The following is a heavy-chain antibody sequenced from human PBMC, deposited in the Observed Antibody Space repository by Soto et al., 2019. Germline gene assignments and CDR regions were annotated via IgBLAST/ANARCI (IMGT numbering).Heavy chain of an antibody. CDR1: GFTFSDYW. J-gene: IGHJ4*02. D-gene: IGHD2-21*01. CDR3: ARHGDSFVGNECSRHFDC. CDR2: IREDGGET. V-gene: IGHV3-7*01. Sequence: EVQLAESGGDLVQSGGSLRLSCATSGFTFSDYWMNWVRQARGKGLEWVACIREDGGETHYVDSVKGRFTISRDNARMSLYLQKNNLRVEATAVYYCARHGDSFVGNECSRHFDCWGRGSLV.